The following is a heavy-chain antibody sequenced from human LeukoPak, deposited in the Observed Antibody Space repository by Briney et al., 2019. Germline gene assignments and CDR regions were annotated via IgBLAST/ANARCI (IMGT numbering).Heavy chain of an antibody. J-gene: IGHJ4*02. CDR3: ARDSLELRYFDWSYFGY. D-gene: IGHD3-9*01. CDR1: GFSFSSYS. CDR2: ISSSSSYI. Sequence: GGSLRLSCAVSGFSFSSYSVTWVRNAPGQARECVSSISSSSSYIYYADSVKGRFTISRDNAKNSLYLQMNSLRAEDTAVYYCARDSLELRYFDWSYFGYWGQGTLVTVSS. V-gene: IGHV3-21*01.